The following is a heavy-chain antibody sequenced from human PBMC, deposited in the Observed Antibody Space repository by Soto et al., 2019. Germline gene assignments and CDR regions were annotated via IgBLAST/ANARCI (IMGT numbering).Heavy chain of an antibody. V-gene: IGHV3-23*01. D-gene: IGHD2-2*02. Sequence: PGGSLRLSCAASGFTFSSYAMSWVRQAPGKGLEWVSAISGSGGSTYYADSVKGRFTISRDNSKNTLYLQMNSLRAEDTAVYYCAKDHIVVVPAAIRRGSYYYYYGMDVWGQGTTVTVSS. CDR3: AKDHIVVVPAAIRRGSYYYYYGMDV. CDR1: GFTFSSYA. J-gene: IGHJ6*02. CDR2: ISGSGGST.